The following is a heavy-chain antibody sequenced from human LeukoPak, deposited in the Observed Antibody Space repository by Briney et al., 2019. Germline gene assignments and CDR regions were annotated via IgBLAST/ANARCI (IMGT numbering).Heavy chain of an antibody. J-gene: IGHJ4*02. CDR3: TTYLGAYAADYFDF. Sequence: GGSLRLSCAASGFTFSSYEMNWVRQAPGKGLEWVSYISSSGSTIYYADSVKGRFTISRDNAKNSLYLQMNSLKTEDTAVYYCTTYLGAYAADYFDFWGQGTLVTVSS. CDR1: GFTFSSYE. CDR2: ISSSGSTI. V-gene: IGHV3-48*03. D-gene: IGHD5-12*01.